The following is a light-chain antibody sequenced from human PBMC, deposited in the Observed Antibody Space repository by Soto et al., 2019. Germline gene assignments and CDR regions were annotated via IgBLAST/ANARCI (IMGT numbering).Light chain of an antibody. CDR3: RSYTSSSTLV. V-gene: IGLV2-14*01. J-gene: IGLJ1*01. CDR2: DVS. Sequence: QSALTQPASVSGSPGQSITISCTGTSSDVGGYNYVSWYQQHPGKAPKLMIYDVSNRPSGVSNRFSGSKSGNTASLTISGLQAENAADYYCRSYTSSSTLVFGTGTKITV. CDR1: SSDVGGYNY.